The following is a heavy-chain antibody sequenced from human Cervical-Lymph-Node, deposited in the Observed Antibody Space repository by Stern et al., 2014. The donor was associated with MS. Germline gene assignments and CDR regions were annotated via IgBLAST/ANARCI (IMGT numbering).Heavy chain of an antibody. Sequence: EVQLVESGGGLVKPGGSLRLSCAASGFTFSSYSMNWVRQAPGKGLEWVSSISSSSSYIYYADSVKGRFTISRDNAKNSLYLQMNSLRAEDTAVYYCARDFGSGLRSTQPPIDYWGQGTLVTVSS. J-gene: IGHJ4*02. CDR2: ISSSSSYI. CDR1: GFTFSSYS. CDR3: ARDFGSGLRSTQPPIDY. D-gene: IGHD3-10*01. V-gene: IGHV3-21*01.